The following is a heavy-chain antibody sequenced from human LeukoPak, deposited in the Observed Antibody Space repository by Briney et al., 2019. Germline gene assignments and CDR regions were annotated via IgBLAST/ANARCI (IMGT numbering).Heavy chain of an antibody. V-gene: IGHV1-24*01. D-gene: IGHD6-6*01. Sequence: GASVKVSCKVSGYTLTELSMHWVRQAPGKGLEWMGGFDPEDGETIYAQKFQGRVTMTEDTSTDTAYMGLSSLRSEDTAVYYCARGADSSSYYYYYYMDVWGKGTTVTVSS. CDR1: GYTLTELS. CDR3: ARGADSSSYYYYYYMDV. J-gene: IGHJ6*03. CDR2: FDPEDGET.